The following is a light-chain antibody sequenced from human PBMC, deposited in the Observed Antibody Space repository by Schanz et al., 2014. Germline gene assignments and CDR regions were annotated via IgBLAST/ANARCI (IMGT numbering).Light chain of an antibody. V-gene: IGKV3-20*01. CDR1: QSVRSY. CDR3: QQYGSSSWT. J-gene: IGKJ1*01. Sequence: EIVLTQSPATLSLSPGERATLSCRASQSVRSYLAWYQHKPGQAPRLLIHGASTRATGIPARFSGSGSGTDFTLTISRLEPEDCAVYYCQQYGSSSWTFGQGTKVEIK. CDR2: GAS.